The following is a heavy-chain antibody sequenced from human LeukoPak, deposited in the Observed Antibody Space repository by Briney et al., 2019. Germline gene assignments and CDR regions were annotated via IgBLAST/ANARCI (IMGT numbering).Heavy chain of an antibody. J-gene: IGHJ5*02. V-gene: IGHV3-21*01. CDR3: ARVVSGSWYARWFDP. CDR2: ISSSSSYI. CDR1: GFTFSSYS. Sequence: GGSLRLSCAASGFTFSSYSMNWVRQAPGKGLEWVSSISSSSSYIYYADSVKGRFTISRDNAKNSLYLQMNSLRAEDTAVYYCARVVSGSWYARWFDPWGQGTLVTVSS. D-gene: IGHD2-2*01.